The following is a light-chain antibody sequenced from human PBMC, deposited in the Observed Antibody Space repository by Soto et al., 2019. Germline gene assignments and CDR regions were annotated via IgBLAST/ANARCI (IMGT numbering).Light chain of an antibody. CDR2: DAS. Sequence: DIQMTQSPSTLSASVGDRVTITCRASQSINKWLAWYQQKPGKAPNLLLFDASTLQSGVPSRFSGSGFGTEFTLIISCLQRDDVATYYCQQYNTDSTFGGGTKVEIK. CDR3: QQYNTDST. CDR1: QSINKW. V-gene: IGKV1-5*01. J-gene: IGKJ4*01.